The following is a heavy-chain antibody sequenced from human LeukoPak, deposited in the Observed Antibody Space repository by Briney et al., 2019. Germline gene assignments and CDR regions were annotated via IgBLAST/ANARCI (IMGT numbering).Heavy chain of an antibody. V-gene: IGHV3-30-3*01. CDR2: ISYDGSKK. CDR1: GFTFSSYA. Sequence: GGSLRLSCVVSGFTFSSYAMSWVRQAPGKGLEWVAVISYDGSKKYYADSVKGRFTISRDNSRNTLYLQMNSLRAEDTAVYYCARNVYYYDSSGYYPYYFDYWGQGTLVTVSS. CDR3: ARNVYYYDSSGYYPYYFDY. J-gene: IGHJ4*02. D-gene: IGHD3-22*01.